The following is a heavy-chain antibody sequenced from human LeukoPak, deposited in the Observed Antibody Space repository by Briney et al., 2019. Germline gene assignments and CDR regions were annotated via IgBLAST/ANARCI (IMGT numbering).Heavy chain of an antibody. CDR3: AREGIDSSGYYYDY. Sequence: GGSLRLSCAASGFTFSSYDMHWVRQATGKGLEWVSAIGTAGDTYYPGSVKGRFTISRENAKNSLYLQMNSLRAGDTAVYYCAREGIDSSGYYYDYWGQGTLVTVSS. V-gene: IGHV3-13*01. CDR2: IGTAGDT. D-gene: IGHD3-22*01. J-gene: IGHJ4*02. CDR1: GFTFSSYD.